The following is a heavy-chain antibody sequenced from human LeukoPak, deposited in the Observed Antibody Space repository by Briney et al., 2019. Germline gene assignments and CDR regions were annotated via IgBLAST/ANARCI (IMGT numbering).Heavy chain of an antibody. Sequence: PGGSLRLSCAASGFTFSSHAMSWVRQAPGKGLEWVSAISGSGGSTYYADSVKGRFTISRDNSKNTLYLQMNSLRAEDTAVYYCATHQATMVRGVMYYYYYMDVWGKGTTVTVSS. CDR1: GFTFSSHA. V-gene: IGHV3-23*01. CDR2: ISGSGGST. D-gene: IGHD3-10*01. CDR3: ATHQATMVRGVMYYYYYMDV. J-gene: IGHJ6*03.